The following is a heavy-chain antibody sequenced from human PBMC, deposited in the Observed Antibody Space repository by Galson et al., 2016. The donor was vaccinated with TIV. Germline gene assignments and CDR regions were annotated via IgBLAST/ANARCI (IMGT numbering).Heavy chain of an antibody. D-gene: IGHD4-17*01. Sequence: SVKVSCKASGYSFSTYDINWVRQAPGQGLEWMGWMNPNSGNTGYSQKFRGRVTMTRNTSERTAYMELSSLTSEDTAVYYCARSGDYGDYWGPGTLVSVSS. CDR3: ARSGDYGDY. CDR2: MNPNSGNT. V-gene: IGHV1-8*01. CDR1: GYSFSTYD. J-gene: IGHJ4*02.